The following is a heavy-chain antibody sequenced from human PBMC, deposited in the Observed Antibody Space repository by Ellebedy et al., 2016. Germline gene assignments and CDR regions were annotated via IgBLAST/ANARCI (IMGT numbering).Heavy chain of an antibody. Sequence: ASVKVSCKTSGYTFSSYGISWARQAPGQGLDWMGGIIPIFGTSKYGQKFQGRVTITADKSTGTAYMELSSLRSDDTAVYYCARPTIYYYGSGTGGYYGMDVWGQGTTVTVSS. CDR2: IIPIFGTS. V-gene: IGHV1-69*06. CDR3: ARPTIYYYGSGTGGYYGMDV. D-gene: IGHD3-10*01. CDR1: GYTFSSYG. J-gene: IGHJ6*02.